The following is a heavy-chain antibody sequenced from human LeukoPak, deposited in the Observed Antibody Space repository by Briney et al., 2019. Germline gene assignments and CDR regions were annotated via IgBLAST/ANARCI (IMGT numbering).Heavy chain of an antibody. CDR1: GYTFTSYG. V-gene: IGHV1-18*01. D-gene: IGHD5-12*01. Sequence: ASVKVSCKASGYTFTSYGISWVRQAPGQGLELMGWISAYNGNTNYAQKLQGRVTMTTGTSTSTAYMELRSLRSDDTAVYYCARDGWFDARKDSGYNSGYFDYWGQGTLVTVSS. CDR2: ISAYNGNT. CDR3: ARDGWFDARKDSGYNSGYFDY. J-gene: IGHJ4*02.